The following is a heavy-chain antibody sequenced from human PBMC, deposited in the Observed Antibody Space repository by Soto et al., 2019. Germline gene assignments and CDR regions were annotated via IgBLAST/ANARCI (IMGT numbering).Heavy chain of an antibody. V-gene: IGHV3-74*01. CDR1: GFTFSSYW. CDR3: ARSRGSGGVEYNMDV. CDR2: IMSDGSGT. J-gene: IGHJ6*02. D-gene: IGHD3-16*01. Sequence: EVQLVESGGGLVQPGGSLRLSCAASGFTFSSYWMHWVRQGPGEGLVWVSRIMSDGSGTTYADSVKGRFTISRDNAKTRQYLQMNSLRAEDTAVYHCARSRGSGGVEYNMDVWGQGTTVTVSS.